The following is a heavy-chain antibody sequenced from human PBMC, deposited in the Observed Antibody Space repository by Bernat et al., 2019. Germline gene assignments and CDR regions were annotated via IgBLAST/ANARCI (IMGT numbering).Heavy chain of an antibody. CDR2: INAGNGNT. CDR3: ARGAVVVVPAAPYYYYYYMDV. V-gene: IGHV1-3*01. D-gene: IGHD2-2*01. CDR1: GYTFTSYA. J-gene: IGHJ6*03. Sequence: QVQLVQSGAEVKKPGASVKVSCKASGYTFTSYAMHWVRQAPGQRLEWMGWINAGNGNTKYSQKFQGRVTITRDTSASTAYMELSSLRSEDTAVYYCARGAVVVVPAAPYYYYYYMDVWGQGTTVTVSS.